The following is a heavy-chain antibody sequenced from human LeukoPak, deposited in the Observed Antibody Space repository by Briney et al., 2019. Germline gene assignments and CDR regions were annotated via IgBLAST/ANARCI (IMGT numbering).Heavy chain of an antibody. V-gene: IGHV1-2*02. D-gene: IGHD4-23*01. CDR2: INPNSGGT. J-gene: IGHJ3*02. Sequence: RASVKVSCKASGYTFTGYYMHWVRQAPGQGLEWMGWINPNSGGTNYAQKFQGRVTMTRDTSISTAYMELSRLRSDDTAVYYCAREAVVHGGNSEGAFDIWGQGTMVTVSS. CDR3: AREAVVHGGNSEGAFDI. CDR1: GYTFTGYY.